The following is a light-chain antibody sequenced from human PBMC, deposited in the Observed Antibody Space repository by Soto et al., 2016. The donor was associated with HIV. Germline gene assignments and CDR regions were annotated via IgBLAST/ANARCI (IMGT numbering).Light chain of an antibody. CDR2: AAS. CDR1: QGISNS. J-gene: IGKJ1*01. CDR3: QQYYSTPWT. V-gene: IGKV1-NL1*01. Sequence: DIQMTQSPSSLSASVGDRVTITCRASQGISNSLAWYQQKPGKAPKLLLYAASRLESGVPSRFSGSGSGAHFTISISSLQPEDFATYYCQQYYSTPWTFGLRDQGGNQT.